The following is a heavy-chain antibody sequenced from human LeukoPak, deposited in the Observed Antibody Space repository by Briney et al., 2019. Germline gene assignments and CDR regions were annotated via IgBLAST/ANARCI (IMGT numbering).Heavy chain of an antibody. CDR3: ARGGSPFY. Sequence: GGSLRLSCAASGFNFSTSWMNWVRQAPGKGLVWVARIKTDGSSTTYADFVKGRVTISRDNAKNMLYLQMKSLRAEDTAVYYCARGGSPFYWGQGTLVTVSS. CDR1: GFNFSTSW. D-gene: IGHD2/OR15-2a*01. V-gene: IGHV3-74*01. J-gene: IGHJ1*01. CDR2: IKTDGSST.